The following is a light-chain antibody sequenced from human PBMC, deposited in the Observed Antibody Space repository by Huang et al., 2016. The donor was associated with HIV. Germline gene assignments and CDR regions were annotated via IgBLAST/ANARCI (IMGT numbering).Light chain of an antibody. V-gene: IGKV3-15*01. CDR3: QQYDIWPPWT. Sequence: EVVMTQSPGTLSVSPGERATLSCRASRNVGSKLAWYQQKPVQSPRLLIFGASTRADDIPARFSGSGSGTDFTLTISSLQSEDFAVYYCQQYDIWPPWTFGQGTKVEIK. CDR1: RNVGSK. CDR2: GAS. J-gene: IGKJ1*01.